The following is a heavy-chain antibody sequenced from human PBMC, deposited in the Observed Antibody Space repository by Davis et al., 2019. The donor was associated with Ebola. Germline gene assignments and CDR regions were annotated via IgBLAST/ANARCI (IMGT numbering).Heavy chain of an antibody. V-gene: IGHV1-46*01. J-gene: IGHJ6*02. CDR1: GYTFTSYY. CDR2: INPRGGST. Sequence: ASVKVSCKASGYTFTSYYIHWVRQAPGQGLEWMWIINPRGGSTSYAQKFQGRVTMTRDTSTSTVYMDLSSLISEDTAVYYCVRDEWLVPDGYGMDAWGQGTTVIVSS. CDR3: VRDEWLVPDGYGMDA. D-gene: IGHD6-19*01.